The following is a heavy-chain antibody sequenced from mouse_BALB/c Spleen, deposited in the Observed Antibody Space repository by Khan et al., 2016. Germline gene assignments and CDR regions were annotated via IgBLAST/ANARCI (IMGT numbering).Heavy chain of an antibody. V-gene: IGHV3-1*02. Sequence: EVQLPSSLPYLFKPSQSLSLTCTVTGFSITSHYSWHWIRPFQGNQLEWMGFIYYSGSTNYHPSIKSRISLSRDTSKNPFSLQLNSVTTEDAATYYCATSSAGYGYYFDYWGQGTTLTVSA. CDR1: GFSITSHYS. D-gene: IGHD3-1*01. CDR3: ATSSAGYGYYFDY. J-gene: IGHJ2*01. CDR2: IYYSGST.